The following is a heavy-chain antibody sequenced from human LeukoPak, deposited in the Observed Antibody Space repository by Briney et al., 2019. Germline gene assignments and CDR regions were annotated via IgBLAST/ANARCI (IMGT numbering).Heavy chain of an antibody. CDR1: GFTFTTYG. CDR2: ISDSGGAT. Sequence: GGSLRLSCAASGFTFTTYGMSWVRQAPGKGLEWVSAISDSGGATYYADSVKGRFTISRDNFKNTLYLQMNSLRAEDTAVYYCAKAPVTTCRGAYCYPFDYWGQGTLVTVSS. J-gene: IGHJ4*02. V-gene: IGHV3-23*01. CDR3: AKAPVTTCRGAYCYPFDY. D-gene: IGHD2-21*01.